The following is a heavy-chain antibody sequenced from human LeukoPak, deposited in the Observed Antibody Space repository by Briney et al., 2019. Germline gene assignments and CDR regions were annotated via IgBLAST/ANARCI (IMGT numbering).Heavy chain of an antibody. V-gene: IGHV5-51*01. CDR1: GYSFTSYW. J-gene: IGHJ6*03. D-gene: IGHD3-3*01. CDR2: IYPGDSDT. CDR3: ARGQSGYPYYYYMDV. Sequence: GESLKISCKGSGYSFTSYWIGWVRQMPGKGLEWMGTIYPGDSDTRYSPSFQGQVTISADKSISTAYLQWSSLKASDTAMYYCARGQSGYPYYYYMDVWGKGTTVTVSS.